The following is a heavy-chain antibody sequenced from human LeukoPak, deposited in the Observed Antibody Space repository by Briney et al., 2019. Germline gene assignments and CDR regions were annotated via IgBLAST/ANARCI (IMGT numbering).Heavy chain of an antibody. Sequence: PGGSLRLSCAASGFTFSDYYMSWIRQAPGKGLEWVSYISSSGSTIYYADSVMGRFTISRDNAKNSLYLQMNSLRAEDTAVYYCARDLYSSSRPYYYGMDVWGQGTTVTVSS. D-gene: IGHD6-13*01. CDR3: ARDLYSSSRPYYYGMDV. CDR2: ISSSGSTI. V-gene: IGHV3-11*01. CDR1: GFTFSDYY. J-gene: IGHJ6*02.